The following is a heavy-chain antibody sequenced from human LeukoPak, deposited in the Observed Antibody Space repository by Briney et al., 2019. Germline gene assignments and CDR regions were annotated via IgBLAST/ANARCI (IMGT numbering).Heavy chain of an antibody. CDR1: GFTFWSYG. D-gene: IGHD6-13*01. CDR3: AREWGSSSYDY. V-gene: IGHV3-30*03. Sequence: GRSLRLSCAASGFTFWSYGMHWVRQAPGKGLEWVAVISYDGSNKYYADSVKGRFTISRDNSKNTMFLQMNSLRAEDTAVYYCAREWGSSSYDYWGQGTLVTVSS. J-gene: IGHJ4*02. CDR2: ISYDGSNK.